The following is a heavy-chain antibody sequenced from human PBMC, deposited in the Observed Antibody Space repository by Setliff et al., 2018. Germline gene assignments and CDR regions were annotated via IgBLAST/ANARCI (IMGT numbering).Heavy chain of an antibody. D-gene: IGHD6-19*01. V-gene: IGHV3-7*01. CDR3: VRDPPGSGFAFES. CDR2: IKEDGGEK. J-gene: IGHJ4*02. Sequence: GSLRLSCGASGFTFSSHWMTWVRQAPGKGLEWVANIKEDGGEKYYVDSVKGRFTISRDNAKNSLFLQMDSLRAEDTAVYYCVRDPPGSGFAFESWGQGTLVTVSS. CDR1: GFTFSSHW.